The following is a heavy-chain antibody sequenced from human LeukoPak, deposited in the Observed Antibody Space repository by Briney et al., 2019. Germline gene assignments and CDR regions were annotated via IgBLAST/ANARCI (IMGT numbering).Heavy chain of an antibody. CDR1: GYSFTSYW. CDR3: ARLAEYSSSYAWFDP. V-gene: IGHV5-51*01. D-gene: IGHD6-6*01. J-gene: IGHJ5*02. Sequence: KRGESLKISCKGSGYSFTSYWIGWVRQMPGKGLEWMGIIYPGDSDTRYSPSFQGQVTISADKSISTAYLQWSSLKASDTAMYSCARLAEYSSSYAWFDPWGQGTLVTVSS. CDR2: IYPGDSDT.